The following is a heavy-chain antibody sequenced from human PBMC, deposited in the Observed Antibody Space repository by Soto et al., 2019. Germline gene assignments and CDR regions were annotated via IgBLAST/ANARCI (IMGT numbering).Heavy chain of an antibody. CDR2: IIPIFGTA. J-gene: IGHJ6*02. CDR3: GGGGGGDIVVVVAARITYGMDV. CDR1: GGTFSSYA. V-gene: IGHV1-69*01. D-gene: IGHD2-15*01. Sequence: QVQLVQSGAEVKKPGSSVKVSCKASGGTFSSYAISWVRQAPGQGLEWMGGIIPIFGTANYAQKFQGRVTITADESTSTAYMELSSLRSEDTAVYYWGGGGGGDIVVVVAARITYGMDVWGQGTTVTVSS.